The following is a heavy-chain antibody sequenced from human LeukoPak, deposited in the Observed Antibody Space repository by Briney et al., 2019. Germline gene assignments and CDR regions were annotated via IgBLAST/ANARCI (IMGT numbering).Heavy chain of an antibody. CDR2: ISSSSYI. CDR1: GFIFSSYS. D-gene: IGHD5-18*01. V-gene: IGHV3-21*01. J-gene: IGHJ4*02. CDR3: ARELWRYSYGGIDY. Sequence: PGGSLRLSCAASGFIFSSYSMNWVRQAPGKGLEWVSSISSSSYIYYADSVKGRFTISRDNAKNSLYLQMNSLRAEDTAVYYCARELWRYSYGGIDYWGQGTLVTVSS.